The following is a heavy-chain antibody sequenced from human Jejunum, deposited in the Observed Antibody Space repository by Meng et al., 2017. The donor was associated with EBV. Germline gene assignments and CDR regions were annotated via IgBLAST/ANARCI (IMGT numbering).Heavy chain of an antibody. D-gene: IGHD3-10*01. CDR3: ARYGSGSSALDP. CDR2: ISASNGDT. Sequence: QLQLVQSGTEVKKSWASVKVSCKASGYTFTMYGISWVRQAPGQGLEWMGWISASNGDTNYAQKFQGRFTMYTETSTNTAYMELGSLRSDDTAVYYCARYGSGSSALDPWGQGTLVTASS. CDR1: GYTFTMYG. J-gene: IGHJ5*02. V-gene: IGHV1-18*04.